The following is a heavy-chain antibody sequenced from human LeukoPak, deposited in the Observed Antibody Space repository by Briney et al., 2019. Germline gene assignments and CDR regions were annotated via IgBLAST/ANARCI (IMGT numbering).Heavy chain of an antibody. CDR1: GYTFTGCY. V-gene: IGHV1-2*02. CDR3: ARAEVTNYYYYYGMDV. D-gene: IGHD4-17*01. J-gene: IGHJ6*02. CDR2: INPNSGGT. Sequence: VASVKVSCKASGYTFTGCYMHWVRQAPGQGLEWMGWINPNSGGTNYAQKFQGRVTMTRDTSISTAYMELSRLRSDDTAVYYCARAEVTNYYYYYGMDVWGQGTTVTVSS.